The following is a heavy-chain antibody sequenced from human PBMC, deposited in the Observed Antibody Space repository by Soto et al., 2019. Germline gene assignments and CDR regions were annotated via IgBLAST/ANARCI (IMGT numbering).Heavy chain of an antibody. CDR3: ARLTLRDYYGSGRAVDY. Sequence: QLQLQESGPGLVKPSETLSLTCTVSGGSISSSSYYWGWIRQPPGKGLEWIGSIYYSGSTYYNPSLKSRVTISVDTSKNQFSLKLSSVTAADTAVYYCARLTLRDYYGSGRAVDYWGQGTLVTVSS. CDR1: GGSISSSSYY. J-gene: IGHJ4*02. CDR2: IYYSGST. D-gene: IGHD3-10*01. V-gene: IGHV4-39*01.